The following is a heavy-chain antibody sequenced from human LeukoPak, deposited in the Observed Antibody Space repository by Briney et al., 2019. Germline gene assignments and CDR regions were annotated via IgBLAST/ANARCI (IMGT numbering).Heavy chain of an antibody. J-gene: IGHJ4*02. V-gene: IGHV4-39*01. CDR1: GGSISSSSYY. D-gene: IGHD5-18*01. CDR2: IYYSGST. CDR3: ARHERSHTAMAIYFDY. Sequence: SETLSLTRTVSGGSISSSSYYWGWIRQPPGKGLEWIGSIYYSGSTYYNPSLKSRVTISVDTSKNQFSLKLSSVTAADTAVYYCARHERSHTAMAIYFDYWGQGTLVTVSS.